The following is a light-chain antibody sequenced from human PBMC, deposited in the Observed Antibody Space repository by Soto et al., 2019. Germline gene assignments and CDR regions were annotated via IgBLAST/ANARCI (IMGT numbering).Light chain of an antibody. CDR1: QSISSW. Sequence: DIQMTQSPSTLSASVGDRVIITCRASQSISSWLAWYQQKPGKAPKRLIYKASNLESGVPSRFSGSGSGTEFTLTISSLQPDDFATYYCQQYSSLYTFGQGTKLEIK. J-gene: IGKJ2*01. CDR2: KAS. CDR3: QQYSSLYT. V-gene: IGKV1-5*03.